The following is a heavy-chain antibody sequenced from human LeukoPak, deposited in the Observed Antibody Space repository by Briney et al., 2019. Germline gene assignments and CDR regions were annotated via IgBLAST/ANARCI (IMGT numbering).Heavy chain of an antibody. Sequence: ASVKVSCKASGYTFTSYAMNWVRQAPGQGLEWMGWINTNTGNPTYAQGFTGRFVFSLDTSVSTAYLQISSLKAEDTAVYYCARDVNLRYCSGGSCYFTAFDIWGQGTMVTVSS. V-gene: IGHV7-4-1*02. J-gene: IGHJ3*02. CDR1: GYTFTSYA. CDR2: INTNTGNP. D-gene: IGHD2-15*01. CDR3: ARDVNLRYCSGGSCYFTAFDI.